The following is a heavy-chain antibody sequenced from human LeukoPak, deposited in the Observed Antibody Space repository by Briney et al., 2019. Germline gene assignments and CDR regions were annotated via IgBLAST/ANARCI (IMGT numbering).Heavy chain of an antibody. CDR3: ARMGRGYCSGGSCYSGYYYMDV. CDR1: GLTLSRYW. J-gene: IGHJ6*03. Sequence: GGSLRLSCAASGLTLSRYWMTWVRQAPGKGLEWVANINQDGNKKYYVDSVKGRFTISRDNAKNSLYLQMNSLRVEDTAVYYCARMGRGYCSGGSCYSGYYYMDVWGKGTTVTISS. CDR2: INQDGNKK. V-gene: IGHV3-7*01. D-gene: IGHD2-15*01.